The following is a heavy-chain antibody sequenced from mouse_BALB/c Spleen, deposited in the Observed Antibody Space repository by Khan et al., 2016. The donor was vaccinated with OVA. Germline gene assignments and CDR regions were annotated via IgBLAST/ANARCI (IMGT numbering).Heavy chain of an antibody. J-gene: IGHJ3*01. CDR2: IFPNDGGT. Sequence: IQLVQSGPELVKPGASVRISCKTTGYTFTDFNLDWVKQSHGKSLEWIGYIFPNDGGTGYNQKFKTKATLTVDSSSSTAYMELRSLTSEDSADYYCARSGYGSFAYWGQGTLVTVSA. CDR1: GYTFTDFN. V-gene: IGHV1S29*02. D-gene: IGHD1-2*01. CDR3: ARSGYGSFAY.